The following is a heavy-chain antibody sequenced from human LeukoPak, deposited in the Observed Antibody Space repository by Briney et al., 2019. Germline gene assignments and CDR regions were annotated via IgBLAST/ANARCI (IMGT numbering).Heavy chain of an antibody. CDR3: ARDRWLGY. V-gene: IGHV4-59*13. CDR1: GGSISSYY. J-gene: IGHJ4*02. CDR2: IYYSGST. Sequence: SETLSLTCTVSGGSISSYYWSWIRQPPGKGLEWIGYIYYSGSTNYNPSLQSRVTISVDTSKSQFSLKLRSVTAADTAVYYCARDRWLGYWGQGTLVTVSS. D-gene: IGHD5-12*01.